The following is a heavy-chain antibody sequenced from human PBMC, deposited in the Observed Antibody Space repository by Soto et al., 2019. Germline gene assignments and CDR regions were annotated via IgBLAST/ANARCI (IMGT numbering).Heavy chain of an antibody. CDR3: ASLSATGYCSSTSCSDYYGMDV. CDR1: GHSFTSYW. Sequence: GESLKISCKGSGHSFTSYWISWVRQMPGKGLEWMGRIDPSDSYTNYSPSFQGHVTISADKSISTAYLQWSSLKASDTAMYYCASLSATGYCSSTSCSDYYGMDVWGQGTTVTVSS. J-gene: IGHJ6*02. V-gene: IGHV5-10-1*01. CDR2: IDPSDSYT. D-gene: IGHD2-2*01.